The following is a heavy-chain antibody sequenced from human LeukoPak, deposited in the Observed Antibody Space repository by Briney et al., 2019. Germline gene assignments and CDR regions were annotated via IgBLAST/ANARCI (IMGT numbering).Heavy chain of an antibody. D-gene: IGHD3-16*01. CDR1: VVTFSSYR. CDR2: INHNGNVN. V-gene: IGHV3-7*03. Sequence: GGSLRLSCAASVVTFSSYRLNWARQAPWKGLEWVASINHNGNVNYYVDSVKGRFTISRDNAKNSLYLQMSNLRAEDTAVYFCARGGGLDVWGQGATVTVSS. J-gene: IGHJ6*02. CDR3: ARGGGLDV.